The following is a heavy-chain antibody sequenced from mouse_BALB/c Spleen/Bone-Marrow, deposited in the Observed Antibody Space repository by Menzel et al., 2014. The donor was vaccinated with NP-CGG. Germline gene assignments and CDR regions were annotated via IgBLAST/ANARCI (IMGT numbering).Heavy chain of an antibody. D-gene: IGHD1-2*01. CDR1: GFDFGGYW. CDR2: INPDSSTI. V-gene: IGHV4-1*02. J-gene: IGHJ1*01. Sequence: EVKVVDSGGGLVQPGGSLKLSCAASGFDFGGYWMTWVRQAPGKGLEWIGEINPDSSTINYTPSLKDKFIISRDNAKNALYLQMSKVRSEDTALYYCARPGYYGYQDVWGAGTTVTVSS. CDR3: ARPGYYGYQDV.